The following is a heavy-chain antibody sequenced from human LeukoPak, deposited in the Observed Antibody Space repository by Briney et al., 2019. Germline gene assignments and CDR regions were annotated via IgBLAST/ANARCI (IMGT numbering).Heavy chain of an antibody. CDR1: GGSLGDYF. V-gene: IGHV4-59*01. CDR3: ARVSSGYYYVYDY. J-gene: IGHJ4*02. CDR2: IYYSGST. Sequence: SETLSLTCTVSGGSLGDYFWSWIRQPPGKGLEWIGYIYYSGSTNYNPSLKSRVTISVDTSKNQFSLKLSSVTAADTAVYYCARVSSGYYYVYDYWGQGTLVTVSS. D-gene: IGHD3-22*01.